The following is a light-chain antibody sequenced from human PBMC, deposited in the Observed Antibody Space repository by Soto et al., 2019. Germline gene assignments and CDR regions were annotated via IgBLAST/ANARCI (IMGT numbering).Light chain of an antibody. CDR3: QQYDNLAFT. J-gene: IGKJ3*01. Sequence: DIQMTQSPSSLSASVGDGVTITCQASDDIDNFLSWYQQTPGKAPKLLIHDASTLQRGVPSRFSGSGSGTDFTLTISSLQPEDFATYYCQQYDNLAFTFGPGTKVDIK. CDR2: DAS. V-gene: IGKV1-33*01. CDR1: DDIDNF.